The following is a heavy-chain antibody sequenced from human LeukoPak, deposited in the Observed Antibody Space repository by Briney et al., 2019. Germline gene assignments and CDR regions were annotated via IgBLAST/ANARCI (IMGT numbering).Heavy chain of an antibody. D-gene: IGHD3-9*01. J-gene: IGHJ5*02. Sequence: PSETLSLTCTVSGGSISSSSYYWGWIRQPPGKGLEWIGSIYYSGSTYYNPSLKSRVTTSVDTSKNQFSLKLSSVTAADTAVYYCARGEITIFPFDPWGQGTLVTVSS. CDR3: ARGEITIFPFDP. V-gene: IGHV4-39*07. CDR2: IYYSGST. CDR1: GGSISSSSYY.